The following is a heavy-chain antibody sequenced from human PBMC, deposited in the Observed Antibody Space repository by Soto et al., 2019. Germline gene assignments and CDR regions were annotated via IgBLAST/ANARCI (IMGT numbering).Heavy chain of an antibody. CDR1: GFTFSRYW. CDR2: INSDGSSI. CDR3: ARLPVDTITSLDY. J-gene: IGHJ4*02. Sequence: EVQLVESGGDLVQPGGFLRLSCATSGFTFSRYWMHWVRQVPGKGLVWVSRINSDGSSISYSDSVKGRFTISRDNAKNTLYLPMNSLRVEDTAVYYCARLPVDTITSLDYWGQGTVVTVSS. V-gene: IGHV3-74*01. D-gene: IGHD3-3*01.